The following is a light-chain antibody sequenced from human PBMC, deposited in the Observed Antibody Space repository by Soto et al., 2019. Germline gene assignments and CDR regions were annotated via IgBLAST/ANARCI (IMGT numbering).Light chain of an antibody. CDR1: QRVSSN. CDR2: GAS. J-gene: IGKJ1*01. V-gene: IGKV3-15*01. Sequence: PGERATLSCRASQRVSSNLAWYQQKPGQAPRLLIYGASTRATGTPARFSGSGSGTEFTLTISSLQSEDFAVYYCQQYNNWPPWTFGQGTKV. CDR3: QQYNNWPPWT.